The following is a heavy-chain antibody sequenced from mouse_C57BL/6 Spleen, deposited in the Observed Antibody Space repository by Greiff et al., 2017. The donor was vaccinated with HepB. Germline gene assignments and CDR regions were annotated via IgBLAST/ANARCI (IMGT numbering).Heavy chain of an antibody. D-gene: IGHD2-4*01. V-gene: IGHV1-82*01. CDR1: GYAFSSSW. Sequence: QVQLKESGPELVKPGASVKISCKASGYAFSSSWMNWVKQRPGKGLEWIGRIYPGDGDTNYNGKFKGKATLTADKSSSTAYMQLSSLTSEDSAVYFCARLGYYDYDVDYWGQGTTLTVSS. J-gene: IGHJ2*01. CDR2: IYPGDGDT. CDR3: ARLGYYDYDVDY.